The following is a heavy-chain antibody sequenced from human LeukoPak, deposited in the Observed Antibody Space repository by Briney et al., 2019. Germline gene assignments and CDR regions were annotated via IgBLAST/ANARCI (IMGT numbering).Heavy chain of an antibody. Sequence: GRSLRLSCAASGFTFDDYAMHWVRQAPGKGLEWVSGISWNSGSIGYADSVKGRFTISRDNAKNSLYLQMNSLRAEDTALYYCAKDIFQYYYDSSGYYSDAFDIWGQGTMVTVSS. D-gene: IGHD3-22*01. J-gene: IGHJ3*02. CDR3: AKDIFQYYYDSSGYYSDAFDI. V-gene: IGHV3-9*01. CDR2: ISWNSGSI. CDR1: GFTFDDYA.